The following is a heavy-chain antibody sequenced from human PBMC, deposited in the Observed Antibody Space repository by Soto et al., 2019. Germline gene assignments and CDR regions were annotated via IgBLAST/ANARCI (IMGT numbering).Heavy chain of an antibody. V-gene: IGHV3-21*06. CDR2: ISSTTNYI. CDR3: ARESEDLTSNFDY. CDR1: GFTFPRDS. J-gene: IGHJ4*02. Sequence: GGSLRLSRAASGFTFPRDSMNWVRPGPGKGLEWVSSISSTTNYIYYGDSMKGRFTISRDNAKNSLYLEMNSLRAEDTAVYYCARESEDLTSNFDYWGQGTLVTVSS.